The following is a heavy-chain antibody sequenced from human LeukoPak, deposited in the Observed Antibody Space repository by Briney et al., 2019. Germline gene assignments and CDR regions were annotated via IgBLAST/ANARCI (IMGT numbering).Heavy chain of an antibody. V-gene: IGHV3-53*01. CDR2: IYSGGSP. Sequence: PGGSLRLSCAASGFAVSSSYMSWVRQAPGKGLEWVSVIYSGGSPYYADSVKGRFTLSRDNSKNTLYLQMNSLRAQDTAVYYCARDLGEGHYYMDVWGKGTMVTISS. CDR3: ARDLGEGHYYMDV. J-gene: IGHJ6*03. D-gene: IGHD3-16*01. CDR1: GFAVSSSY.